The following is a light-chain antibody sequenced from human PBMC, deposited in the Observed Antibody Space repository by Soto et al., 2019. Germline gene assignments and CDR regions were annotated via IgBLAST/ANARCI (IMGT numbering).Light chain of an antibody. V-gene: IGKV1-8*01. J-gene: IGKJ1*01. CDR2: AAS. Sequence: AIRMTQSPSSFSASTGDRVTITCRASQGISSYLAWYQQKPGQAPKLLIYAASTLQSGVPSRFSGSGSGTDFTLTISCLQSEDFATYYWQQYYSYPRTFGQGTKVDIK. CDR1: QGISSY. CDR3: QQYYSYPRT.